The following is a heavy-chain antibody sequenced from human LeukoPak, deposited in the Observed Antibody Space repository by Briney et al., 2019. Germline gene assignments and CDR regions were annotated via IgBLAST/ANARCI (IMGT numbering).Heavy chain of an antibody. D-gene: IGHD3-3*01. V-gene: IGHV1-2*06. J-gene: IGHJ4*02. CDR3: ARDHGDYDFWSGYYRRWYFDY. CDR1: GYTFTSHG. CDR2: INPNSGGT. Sequence: GASVKVSCKAAGYTFTSHGFIWLRQAPGQGLEWMGRINPNSGGTNYAQKFQGRVTMTRDTSISTAYMELSRLRSDDTAVYYCARDHGDYDFWSGYYRRWYFDYWGQGTLVTVSS.